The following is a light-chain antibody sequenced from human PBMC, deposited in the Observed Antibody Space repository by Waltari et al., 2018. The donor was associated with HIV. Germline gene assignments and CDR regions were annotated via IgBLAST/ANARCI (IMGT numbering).Light chain of an antibody. V-gene: IGLV3-25*01. Sequence: SYELLQPPSVSVSPGQTARLPCSGAFFAPHYVYCYPQMPGLAPVLLIYHATERPSGVPERFSGSSSGTTFTLTISGVQAEDEADYYCQSADSSGTYVFGTGTKVTVL. CDR1: FFAPHY. CDR2: HAT. CDR3: QSADSSGTYV. J-gene: IGLJ1*01.